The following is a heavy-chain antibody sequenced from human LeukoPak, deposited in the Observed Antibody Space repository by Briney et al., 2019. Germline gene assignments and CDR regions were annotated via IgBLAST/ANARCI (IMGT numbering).Heavy chain of an antibody. D-gene: IGHD2-15*01. Sequence: GGSLRLSCAASGFTFSRHWMYWVRQAPGKGLEWVANIKQDGSAKPYVDSVKGRFTVSRDNAKNSLFLQMNSLRVEDTAVYYCARDNGWSADFWGQGTLVTVSS. V-gene: IGHV3-7*03. J-gene: IGHJ4*02. CDR2: IKQDGSAK. CDR1: GFTFSRHW. CDR3: ARDNGWSADF.